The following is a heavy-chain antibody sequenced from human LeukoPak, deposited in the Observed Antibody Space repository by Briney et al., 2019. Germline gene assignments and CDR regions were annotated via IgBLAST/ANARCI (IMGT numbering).Heavy chain of an antibody. Sequence: GGSLRLSCAPSGFTFSSYGMHWVRQAPGKGLEWVAVIWYDGSNKYYADSVKGRFTISRDNSKNTLYLQMNRLRAEDTAVYYCAKDRVGYCSSTSCWRWFDPWGQGTLVTVSS. CDR3: AKDRVGYCSSTSCWRWFDP. V-gene: IGHV3-33*06. D-gene: IGHD2-2*01. CDR2: IWYDGSNK. J-gene: IGHJ5*02. CDR1: GFTFSSYG.